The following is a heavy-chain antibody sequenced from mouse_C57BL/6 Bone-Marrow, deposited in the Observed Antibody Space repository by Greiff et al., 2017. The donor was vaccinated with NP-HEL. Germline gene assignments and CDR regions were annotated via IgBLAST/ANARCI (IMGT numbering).Heavy chain of an antibody. V-gene: IGHV1-4*01. J-gene: IGHJ3*01. CDR3: ARGWLLLFAY. D-gene: IGHD2-3*01. CDR1: GYTFTSYT. CDR2: INPSSGYT. Sequence: QVQLQQSGAELARPGASVKMSCKASGYTFTSYTMHWVKPRPGQGLEWIGYINPSSGYTKYNQKFKDKATLTADKSSSTAYMQLSSLTSEDSAVYYCARGWLLLFAYWGQGTLVTVSA.